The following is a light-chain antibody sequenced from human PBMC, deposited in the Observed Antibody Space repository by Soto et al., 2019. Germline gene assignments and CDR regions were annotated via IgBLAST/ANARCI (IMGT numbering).Light chain of an antibody. CDR3: SSYAGSYTWV. J-gene: IGLJ2*01. CDR1: SSDVGGYDY. CDR2: DVT. V-gene: IGLV2-11*01. Sequence: QSALTQPRSVSGSPGQSVTITCTGTSSDVGGYDYVSWCQQHPGKAPKLTIYDVTKRPSGVPDRFSGSKSGITASLTISGLQAEDEADYFCSSYAGSYTWVFGGGTKVTVL.